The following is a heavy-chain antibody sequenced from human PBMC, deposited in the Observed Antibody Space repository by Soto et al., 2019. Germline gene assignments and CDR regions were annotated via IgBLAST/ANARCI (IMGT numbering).Heavy chain of an antibody. J-gene: IGHJ6*02. V-gene: IGHV6-1*01. CDR3: ARAGIAVAGPDYGSPYYYYGMDV. Sequence: SETLSLTCAISGDSVSSNSAAWNWIRQSPSRGLEWLGRTYYRSKWYNDYAVSVKSRITINPDTSKNQFSLQLNSVTPEDTAVYYCARAGIAVAGPDYGSPYYYYGMDVWGQGTTVTVSS. CDR2: TYYRSKWYN. CDR1: GDSVSSNSAA. D-gene: IGHD6-19*01.